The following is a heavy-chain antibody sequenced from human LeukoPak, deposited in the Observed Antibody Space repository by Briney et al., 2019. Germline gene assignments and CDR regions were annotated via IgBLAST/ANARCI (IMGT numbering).Heavy chain of an antibody. V-gene: IGHV1-18*01. Sequence: ASVKVSCKASGYTFTSYGITWVRQAPGQGLEWMGWISAYNGDTNYAQKLQGRVTTTTDTSTNTAYMEMRSLRSDDTAVYYCARVYCRGGTCFALDSWGQGTLVTVSS. D-gene: IGHD2-15*01. J-gene: IGHJ4*02. CDR1: GYTFTSYG. CDR3: ARVYCRGGTCFALDS. CDR2: ISAYNGDT.